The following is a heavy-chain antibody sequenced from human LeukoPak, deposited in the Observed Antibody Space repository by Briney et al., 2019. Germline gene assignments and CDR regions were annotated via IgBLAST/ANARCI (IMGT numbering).Heavy chain of an antibody. V-gene: IGHV1-46*01. CDR2: INPGTGGT. CDR3: ARHPAYCGGDC. D-gene: IGHD2-21*01. CDR1: GYTFTSYF. Sequence: GASVKVSCKAFGYTFTSYFIHWGRQAPGRGLEWMGIINPGTGGTTYAQNFQGRVTMTSDTSTSTAYMELTSLRSDDTAVYYCARHPAYCGGDCWGQGTLVTVSS. J-gene: IGHJ4*02.